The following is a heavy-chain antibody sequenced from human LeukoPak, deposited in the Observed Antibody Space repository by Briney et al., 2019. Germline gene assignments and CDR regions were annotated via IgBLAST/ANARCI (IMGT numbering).Heavy chain of an antibody. V-gene: IGHV3-7*05. CDR1: GFTFSSYS. Sequence: PGGSLRLSCAASGFTFSSYSMNWVRQAPGKGLEWVANINQDGSEKYYVDSVKGRFTISRDNAKNSLYLQMNSLRAEDTAVYYCARGPLRTDVYWGQGTLVTVSS. CDR3: ARGPLRTDVY. D-gene: IGHD2-8*01. CDR2: INQDGSEK. J-gene: IGHJ4*02.